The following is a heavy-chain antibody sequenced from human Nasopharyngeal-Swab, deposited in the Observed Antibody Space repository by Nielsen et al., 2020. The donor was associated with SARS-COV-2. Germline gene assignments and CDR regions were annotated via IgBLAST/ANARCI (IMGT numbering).Heavy chain of an antibody. D-gene: IGHD6-19*01. Sequence: ASVKVSCKASGYTFTGYYMHWVRQAPGQGLEWMGWINPNSGGTNYAQKFQGRVTMTRDTSISTADMELSRLRSDDTAVYYCARETSLGGTVWGNWFDHWGQGTLVTVSS. CDR3: ARETSLGGTVWGNWFDH. J-gene: IGHJ5*02. V-gene: IGHV1-2*02. CDR1: GYTFTGYY. CDR2: INPNSGGT.